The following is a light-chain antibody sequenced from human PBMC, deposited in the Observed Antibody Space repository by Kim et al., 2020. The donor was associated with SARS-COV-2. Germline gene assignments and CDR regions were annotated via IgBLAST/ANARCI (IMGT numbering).Light chain of an antibody. J-gene: IGKJ1*01. CDR3: QQYYSYPPWT. V-gene: IGKV1-8*01. CDR1: QGISSY. Sequence: CTGDRVTITCRASQGISSYLAWYQQKPGKAPKLLIYAASTLQSGVPSRFSGSGSGTDFTLTISCLQSEDFATYYCQQYYSYPPWTFGQGTKVDIK. CDR2: AAS.